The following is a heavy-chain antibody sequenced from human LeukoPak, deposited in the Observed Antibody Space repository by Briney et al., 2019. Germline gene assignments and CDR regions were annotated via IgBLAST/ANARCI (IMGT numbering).Heavy chain of an antibody. Sequence: GESLKISCKGSGYTFTSYWIGWVRQMPGEGLEWMGIIYPGDSDTRHSPSFQGQVTISADKSISTAYLQWSSLKASDTAVYYCGRYSSGYPPYYYGMDVWGQGTTVTVSS. V-gene: IGHV5-51*01. CDR2: IYPGDSDT. J-gene: IGHJ6*02. CDR1: GYTFTSYW. D-gene: IGHD3-22*01. CDR3: GRYSSGYPPYYYGMDV.